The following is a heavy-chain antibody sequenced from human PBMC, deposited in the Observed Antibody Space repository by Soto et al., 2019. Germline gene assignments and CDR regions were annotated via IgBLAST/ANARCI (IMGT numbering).Heavy chain of an antibody. J-gene: IGHJ6*03. D-gene: IGHD3-10*01. Sequence: GGSLRLSCAASGFTFSSYAMSWVRQAPGKGLERVSAISGSGGSTYYADSLKGRFTISRDNSKDTLYLQMNSLRAEDTAVYYCAKSPRKDYYGSSLRGAYYYMDVWGKGTTVTAP. CDR3: AKSPRKDYYGSSLRGAYYYMDV. CDR1: GFTFSSYA. CDR2: ISGSGGST. V-gene: IGHV3-23*01.